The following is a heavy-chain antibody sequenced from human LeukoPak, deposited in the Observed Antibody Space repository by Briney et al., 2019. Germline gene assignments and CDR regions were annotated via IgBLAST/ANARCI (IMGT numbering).Heavy chain of an antibody. J-gene: IGHJ4*02. Sequence: GGSLRLSCAASGFTFRSHWMSWVRQAPGKGLEWVANIHQDGSLIHYVDSVRGRFTISRDNAKNSLYLQVNSLRAEDTAVYFCARLSIRGDTFDYWGQGTLVTVSS. CDR1: GFTFRSHW. D-gene: IGHD3-10*01. V-gene: IGHV3-7*05. CDR3: ARLSIRGDTFDY. CDR2: IHQDGSLI.